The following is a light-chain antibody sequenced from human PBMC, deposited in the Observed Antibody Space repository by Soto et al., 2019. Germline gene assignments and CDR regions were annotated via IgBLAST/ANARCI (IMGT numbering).Light chain of an antibody. V-gene: IGKV3-20*01. CDR3: QQYGDSPWT. CDR1: QSVSSTY. CDR2: GAS. Sequence: EIVLTQSPGTLSLSPGERATLSCRASQSVSSTYLAWYQQKPGQAPRLLIYGASSRATGIPDRFSGSGSGTDFTLTISRLEPEDSAVYYCQQYGDSPWTFGQGITVEIK. J-gene: IGKJ1*01.